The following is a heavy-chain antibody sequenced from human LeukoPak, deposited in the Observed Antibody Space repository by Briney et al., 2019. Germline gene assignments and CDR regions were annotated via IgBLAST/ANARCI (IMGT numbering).Heavy chain of an antibody. J-gene: IGHJ5*02. CDR1: GGSISSGGYS. V-gene: IGHV4-30-2*01. Sequence: SETLSLTCAVSGGSISSGGYSWSWIRQPPGKGLERIGYIYHSGSTYYNPSLKSRVTISVDRSKNQFSLKLSSVTAADTAVYYCASSVRYFDWFGFDPWGQGTLVTVSS. CDR2: IYHSGST. CDR3: ASSVRYFDWFGFDP. D-gene: IGHD3-9*01.